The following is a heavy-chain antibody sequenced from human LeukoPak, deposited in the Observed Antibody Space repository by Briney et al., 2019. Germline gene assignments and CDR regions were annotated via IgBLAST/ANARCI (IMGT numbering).Heavy chain of an antibody. CDR3: ARAYLHYYDSSGYLYYFDY. CDR2: LSYSGST. D-gene: IGHD3-22*01. CDR1: AASFRSHS. V-gene: IGHV4-59*11. Sequence: SETLSLTCTVSAASFRSHSWSWIRQPPGRGLEWIGYLSYSGSTKYNPSPERRVPMSVKTSKNHFSFTLSTVITADTAVYYCARAYLHYYDSSGYLYYFDYWGQGTLVTVSS. J-gene: IGHJ4*02.